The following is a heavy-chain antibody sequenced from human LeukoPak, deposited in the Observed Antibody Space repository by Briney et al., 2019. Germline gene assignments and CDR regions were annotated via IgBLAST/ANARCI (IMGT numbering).Heavy chain of an antibody. CDR1: GGAFSSYA. V-gene: IGHV1-69*13. J-gene: IGHJ4*02. CDR2: IIPIFGTA. CDR3: ARMGSWNYVSRLQPPFTDDY. D-gene: IGHD1-7*01. Sequence: SVTVSCTASGGAFSSYAISWVRQAPGQGLEWMGGIIPIFGTANYAQKFQGRVTITADESTSTAYMELSSLRSEDTAVYYCARMGSWNYVSRLQPPFTDDYWGQGTLVTVSS.